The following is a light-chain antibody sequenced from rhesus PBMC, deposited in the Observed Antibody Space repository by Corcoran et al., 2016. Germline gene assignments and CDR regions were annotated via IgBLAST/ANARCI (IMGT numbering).Light chain of an antibody. CDR2: AAS. V-gene: IGKV1-33*02. CDR1: QDISNA. J-gene: IGKJ3*01. CDR3: QQGSSTPFT. Sequence: DIQMSQSPSSLSASVGDKVTITCRASQDISNALAWYQQKPGKVPNLLSYAASRLESGVPSRFSGSRSGTDFTLTISSLQPEDFATYYCQQGSSTPFTFGPGTKLDIK.